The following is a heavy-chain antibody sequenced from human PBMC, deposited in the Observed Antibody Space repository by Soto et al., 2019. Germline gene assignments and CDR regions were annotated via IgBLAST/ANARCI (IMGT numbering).Heavy chain of an antibody. V-gene: IGHV3-30-3*01. CDR3: ARGRFKAAAHYYYYGMDV. D-gene: IGHD6-13*01. Sequence: ESGGGVVQPGRSLRLSCAASGFTFSSYAMHWVRQAPGKGLEWVAVISYDGSNKYYADSVKGRFTISRDNSKNTLYLQMNSLRAEDTAVYYCARGRFKAAAHYYYYGMDVWGQGTTVTVSS. CDR1: GFTFSSYA. CDR2: ISYDGSNK. J-gene: IGHJ6*02.